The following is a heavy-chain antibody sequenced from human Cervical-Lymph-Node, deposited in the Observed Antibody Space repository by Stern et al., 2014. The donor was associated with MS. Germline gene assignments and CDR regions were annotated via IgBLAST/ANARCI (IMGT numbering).Heavy chain of an antibody. CDR1: GGSISNRF. V-gene: IGHV4-59*08. CDR3: ARLSTAVDF. CDR2: ISNSGDT. Sequence: QVQLQESGPGLVKPSETLSLTCAVSGGSISNRFWGWIRQPPGKGLEWIGLISNSGDTKYNPSLQSRVTITPETSKNQFSLKVTSGTAADTAVYYCARLSTAVDFWGRGTLVTVSS. J-gene: IGHJ4*02.